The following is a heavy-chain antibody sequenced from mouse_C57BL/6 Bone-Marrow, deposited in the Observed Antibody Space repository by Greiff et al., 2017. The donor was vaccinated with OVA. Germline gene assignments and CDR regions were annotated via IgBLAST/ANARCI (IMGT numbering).Heavy chain of an antibody. CDR3: ARLRDYGSSYVNY. J-gene: IGHJ2*01. Sequence: QVQLQQSGPELVKPGASVKISCKASGYAFSSSWMNWVKQRPGKGLEWIGRIYPGDGDTNYNGKFKGKATLTADKSSSTAYMQLSSLTSEDSAVYFCARLRDYGSSYVNYWGQGTTLTVSS. CDR1: GYAFSSSW. CDR2: IYPGDGDT. V-gene: IGHV1-82*01. D-gene: IGHD1-1*01.